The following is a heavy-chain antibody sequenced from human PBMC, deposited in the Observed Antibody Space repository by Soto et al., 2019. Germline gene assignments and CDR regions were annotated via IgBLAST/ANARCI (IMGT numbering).Heavy chain of an antibody. D-gene: IGHD3-3*01. V-gene: IGHV5-51*01. J-gene: IGHJ4*02. CDR1: GYSFTSYW. CDR2: IYPGDSDT. Sequence: PGEAMKISCKGSGYSFTSYWIGWVRQVPGKGLEWMGIIYPGDSDTRYSPSFQGQVTISVDRSISTAYLQWSSLKASDTAMYYCSSASGVGVFDFCGQGSLVTVSS. CDR3: SSASGVGVFDF.